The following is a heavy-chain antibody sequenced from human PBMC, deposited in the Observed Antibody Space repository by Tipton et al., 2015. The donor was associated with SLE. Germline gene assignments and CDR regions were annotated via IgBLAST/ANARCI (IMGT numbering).Heavy chain of an antibody. Sequence: SLRLSCAASGFTFSSYWMTWVRQSPGKGLEWVASINQDGSQKNYMDPVKGRFTISRDNAKNSVSLQMNSLRAEDTAVYYCARGDNTGGSWGQGTLVTVSS. V-gene: IGHV3-7*01. D-gene: IGHD1-14*01. CDR3: ARGDNTGGS. J-gene: IGHJ5*02. CDR1: GFTFSSYW. CDR2: INQDGSQK.